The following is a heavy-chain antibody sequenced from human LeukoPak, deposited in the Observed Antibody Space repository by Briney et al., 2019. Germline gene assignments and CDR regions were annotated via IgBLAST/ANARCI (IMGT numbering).Heavy chain of an antibody. Sequence: SETLSLTCTVSGGSISSSSYYWGWIRQPPGTGLGWIGSIYYSGSTYYNPSLKSRVTISVDTSKNQFSLKLSSVTAADTAVYYCARQITMIVVDYWGQGTLVTVSS. V-gene: IGHV4-39*01. CDR1: GGSISSSSYY. CDR2: IYYSGST. D-gene: IGHD3-22*01. J-gene: IGHJ4*02. CDR3: ARQITMIVVDY.